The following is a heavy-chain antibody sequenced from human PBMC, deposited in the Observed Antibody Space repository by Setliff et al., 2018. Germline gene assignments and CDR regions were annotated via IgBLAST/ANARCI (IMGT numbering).Heavy chain of an antibody. J-gene: IGHJ4*02. CDR1: GYSFTSYY. CDR2: INPGGGSA. CDR3: ARAGMASVNRKGVFEY. D-gene: IGHD3-10*01. V-gene: IGHV1-46*01. Sequence: ASVKVSCKASGYSFTSYYMYWVRQAPGQGLEWMGTINPGGGSASIVEQFQGRLTMTRDTSTSTIYMEFSSLRSDDTAVYYCARAGMASVNRKGVFEYWGPGTLVTVSS.